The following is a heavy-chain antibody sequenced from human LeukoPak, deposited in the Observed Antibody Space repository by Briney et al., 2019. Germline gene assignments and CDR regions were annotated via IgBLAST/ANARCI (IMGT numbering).Heavy chain of an antibody. CDR2: ISGSGGST. D-gene: IGHD2-21*02. CDR1: GFTFSSYA. V-gene: IGHV3-23*01. Sequence: GGSLRLSCAASGFTFSSYAMSWVRQAPGKGLEWVSAISGSGGSTYYADSVKGRFTISRDNSKNTLYLQMNSLRAEDTAVYYCATTYCGGDCYPRGDYWDQGTLVTVSS. CDR3: ATTYCGGDCYPRGDY. J-gene: IGHJ4*02.